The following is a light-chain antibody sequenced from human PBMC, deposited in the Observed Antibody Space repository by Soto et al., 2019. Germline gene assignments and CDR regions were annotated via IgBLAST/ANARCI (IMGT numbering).Light chain of an antibody. Sequence: EIVLTQSPATLSLSRGERATLSCRASQSVGGNLAWYQQKPGQAPRLLIYDASNRATGVPARFSGSGSGTDFTLTISSLDPEDFAIYCCHQRSDWPWTFGQGTKVEIK. J-gene: IGKJ1*01. CDR3: HQRSDWPWT. V-gene: IGKV3-11*01. CDR2: DAS. CDR1: QSVGGN.